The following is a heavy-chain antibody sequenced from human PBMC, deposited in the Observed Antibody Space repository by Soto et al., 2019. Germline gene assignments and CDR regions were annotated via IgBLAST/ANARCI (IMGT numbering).Heavy chain of an antibody. CDR2: ISGGGDST. J-gene: IGHJ3*02. CDR3: ARGYSGWSYYASFDI. V-gene: IGHV3-23*01. CDR1: GFTFSTYP. Sequence: VQLLESGGGLVQPVGSLRLSCAASGFTFSTYPMSWVRQAPGKGLEWVSAISGGGDSTYYADSVKGRFTTSSDHSKDPQYLRLHSLRAEDTALYYCARGYSGWSYYASFDIWGQGTMVAVSS. D-gene: IGHD6-19*01.